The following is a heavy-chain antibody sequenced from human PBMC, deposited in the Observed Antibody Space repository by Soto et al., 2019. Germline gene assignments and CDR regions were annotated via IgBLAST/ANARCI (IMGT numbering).Heavy chain of an antibody. CDR1: GGSISSSSYY. J-gene: IGHJ4*02. V-gene: IGHV4-39*01. D-gene: IGHD3-9*01. CDR3: ARLTPDYDILTGPKSRWFDY. CDR2: VYYTGST. Sequence: PSETLSLTCTVSGGSISSSSYYWVWIRQPPGKGLEWIGSVYYTGSTYYNPSLKSRITISVDTSKNQFSLKLSSVTAADTAVYYCARLTPDYDILTGPKSRWFDYWGQGTLVTVSS.